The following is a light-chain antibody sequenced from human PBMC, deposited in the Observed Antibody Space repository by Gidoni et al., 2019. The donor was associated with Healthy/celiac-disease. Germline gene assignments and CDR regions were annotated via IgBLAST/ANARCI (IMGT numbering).Light chain of an antibody. Sequence: DIKMTQCPHSLSASVGDRVTNTCQASQDISNYLNWYKQKPGNAPKLLIYDASNLETGVPSRFSGSGSGTDFTFPISSLQPDDIASYYCYQYDNLPPTLTFGGGTKVEIK. CDR2: DAS. CDR1: QDISNY. V-gene: IGKV1-33*01. CDR3: YQYDNLPPTLT. J-gene: IGKJ4*01.